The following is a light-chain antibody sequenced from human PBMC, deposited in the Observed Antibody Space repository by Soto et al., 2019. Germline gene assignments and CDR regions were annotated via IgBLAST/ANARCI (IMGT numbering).Light chain of an antibody. J-gene: IGKJ1*01. CDR2: AAS. V-gene: IGKV1-39*01. CDR1: QGISTY. CDR3: QQSYSLRT. Sequence: DIQMTQSPSSLSASVGDRVTITCRASQGISTYLNWYQQKPGKAPKLLIYAASSLQSGVPSRFSGSGSGTDFTLTISSLQPEDSATYYCQQSYSLRTFGQGTKVEIK.